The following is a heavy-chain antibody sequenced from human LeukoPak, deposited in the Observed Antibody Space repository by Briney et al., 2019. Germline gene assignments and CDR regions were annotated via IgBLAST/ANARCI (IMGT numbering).Heavy chain of an antibody. CDR1: GFTFSSYA. J-gene: IGHJ5*02. D-gene: IGHD3-10*01. CDR3: ARDYTGVPVGWFDP. CDR2: ISSDGSNK. Sequence: PGRSLRLSCAASGFTFSSYAMHWVRQAPGKGLEWVAVISSDGSNKYYADSVKGRFTISRDNSKNTLYLQMNSLRAEDTAVYYCARDYTGVPVGWFDPWGQGTLVTVSS. V-gene: IGHV3-30-3*01.